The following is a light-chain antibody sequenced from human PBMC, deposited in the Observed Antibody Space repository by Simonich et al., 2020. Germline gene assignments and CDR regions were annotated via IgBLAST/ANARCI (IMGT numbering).Light chain of an antibody. J-gene: IGKJ5*01. CDR2: AAS. Sequence: DIQLTQSPSFLSASVGDRVTITCRVSQGISSYLAWYQQKPGKSPKLLIYAASALQSGVPSRCSGSGSGTEFTLTISSLQPEDFATYYCQQLNSYPITFGQGTRLEIK. V-gene: IGKV1-9*01. CDR3: QQLNSYPIT. CDR1: QGISSY.